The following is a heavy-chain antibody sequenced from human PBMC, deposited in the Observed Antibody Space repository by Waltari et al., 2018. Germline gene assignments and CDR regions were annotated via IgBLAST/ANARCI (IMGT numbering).Heavy chain of an antibody. CDR3: ARSRIAAAGTFGY. J-gene: IGHJ4*02. CDR2: IYHSGST. CDR1: GYSISSGYY. V-gene: IGHV4-38-2*01. D-gene: IGHD6-13*01. Sequence: QVQLQESGPGLVKPSETLSLTCAVSGYSISSGYYWGWIRQPPGKGLEWIGSIYHSGSTDYNPSLKSRVTISVDTSKNQFSLKLSSVTAADTAVYYCARSRIAAAGTFGYWGQGTLVTVSS.